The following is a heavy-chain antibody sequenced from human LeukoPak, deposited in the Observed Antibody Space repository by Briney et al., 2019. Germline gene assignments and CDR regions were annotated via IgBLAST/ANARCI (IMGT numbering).Heavy chain of an antibody. J-gene: IGHJ4*02. D-gene: IGHD4-11*01. CDR2: IKQDGSEI. CDR1: GGSISSSSYY. Sequence: ETLSLTCTVSGGSISSSSYYWGWIRQAPGKGLEWVANIKQDGSEIYYVDSVKGRFTISRDNAKNSLDLQMRSLRAEDTAVYYCARGLGVTPNPFDYWGQGTLVTVSS. V-gene: IGHV3-7*01. CDR3: ARGLGVTPNPFDY.